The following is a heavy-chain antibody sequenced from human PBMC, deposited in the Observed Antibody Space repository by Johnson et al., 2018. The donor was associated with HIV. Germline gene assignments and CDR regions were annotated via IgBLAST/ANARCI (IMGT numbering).Heavy chain of an antibody. CDR1: GFTFSRYG. D-gene: IGHD6-6*01. CDR2: TWYDGSNK. J-gene: IGHJ3*02. V-gene: IGHV3-33*06. CDR3: AKGGSSDAFDI. Sequence: LVESGGGVVQPGRSLRLSCAASGFTFSRYGMHWVRQAPGKGLEWVAVTWYDGSNKYYADSVKGRFTISRDNSKNTLYLQMNSLRAEDTAVYYCAKGGSSDAFDIWGQGTMVTVSS.